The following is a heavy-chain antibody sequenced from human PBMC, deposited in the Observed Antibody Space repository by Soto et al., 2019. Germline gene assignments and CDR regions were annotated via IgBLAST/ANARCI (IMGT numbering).Heavy chain of an antibody. CDR3: AGGSVVAATLFDY. Sequence: QVQLQESGPGLVKPSQTLSLTCTVSGGSISSGGYYWSWIRQHPGKGLEWIGYIYYSGSTYYNPSLKSRVTMSVDTSKNQFSLKLSSVTAAGTAAYYCAGGSVVAATLFDYWGQGTLVTVSS. CDR2: IYYSGST. V-gene: IGHV4-31*03. CDR1: GGSISSGGYY. J-gene: IGHJ4*02. D-gene: IGHD2-15*01.